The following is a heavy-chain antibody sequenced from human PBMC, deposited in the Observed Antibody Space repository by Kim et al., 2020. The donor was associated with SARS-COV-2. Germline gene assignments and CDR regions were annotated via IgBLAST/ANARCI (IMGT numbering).Heavy chain of an antibody. J-gene: IGHJ6*02. CDR1: GYTFTSYD. CDR3: ATLRITIFGVVIHLGMDV. V-gene: IGHV1-8*01. D-gene: IGHD3-3*01. CDR2: MNPNSGNT. Sequence: ASVKVSCKASGYTFTSYDINWVRQATGQGLEWMGWMNPNSGNTGYAQKFQGRVTMTRNTSISTAYMELSSLRSEDTAVYYCATLRITIFGVVIHLGMDVWGQGTTVTVSS.